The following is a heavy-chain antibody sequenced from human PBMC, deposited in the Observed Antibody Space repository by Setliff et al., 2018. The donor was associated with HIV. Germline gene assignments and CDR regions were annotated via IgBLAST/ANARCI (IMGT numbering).Heavy chain of an antibody. CDR1: GFTFTSYG. CDR2: ITIIGGRT. V-gene: IGHV3-23*01. Sequence: GGSLRLSCAASGFTFTSYGMTWVRQSPGKGLEWLSAITIIGGRTDYANSVKGRFTISRDNAKSSLYLHINSLRAEDMAVYYCVGGFYAGYWGQGTLVTVSS. J-gene: IGHJ4*02. D-gene: IGHD5-12*01. CDR3: VGGFYAGY.